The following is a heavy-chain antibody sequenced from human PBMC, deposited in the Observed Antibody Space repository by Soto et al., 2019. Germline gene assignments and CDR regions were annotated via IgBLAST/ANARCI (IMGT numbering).Heavy chain of an antibody. CDR2: ISGSGGST. V-gene: IGHV3-23*01. D-gene: IGHD6-13*01. CDR1: GFTFSSYA. Sequence: GGSLRLSCAASGFTFSSYAMSWVRQAPGKGLEWVSAISGSGGSTYYADSVKGRFTISRDNSKNTLYLQMNSLRAEDTAVYYCASSWYARPFSRATIPYYYYMDVWGKGTTVTVSS. J-gene: IGHJ6*03. CDR3: ASSWYARPFSRATIPYYYYMDV.